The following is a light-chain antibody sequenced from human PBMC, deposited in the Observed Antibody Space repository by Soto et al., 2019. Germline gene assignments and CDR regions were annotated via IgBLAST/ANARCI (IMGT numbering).Light chain of an antibody. J-gene: IGKJ1*01. CDR2: GAS. CDR3: QQYENSPWT. Sequence: EIVLTQSPGTLSLSPGERATLSCRASQSVSSTFLAWYQQKPGQAPRLLVYGASSRATGIPDRFSGSESGTDFTLTISRLEPEDFAVYYCQQYENSPWTFGQGTKVEI. V-gene: IGKV3-20*01. CDR1: QSVSSTF.